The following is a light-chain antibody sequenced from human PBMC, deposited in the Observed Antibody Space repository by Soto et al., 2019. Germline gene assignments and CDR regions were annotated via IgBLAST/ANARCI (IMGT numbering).Light chain of an antibody. V-gene: IGLV2-23*01. Sequence: IXCTGTSSDVGSYKFVSWYQQHPGKAPKLMIYEGSKRPSGVSNRFSGSKSDNTASLTISGLQAEDEADYYCCSYAGSSTYVFGTGTKLTVL. CDR3: CSYAGSSTYV. CDR2: EGS. CDR1: SSDVGSYKF. J-gene: IGLJ1*01.